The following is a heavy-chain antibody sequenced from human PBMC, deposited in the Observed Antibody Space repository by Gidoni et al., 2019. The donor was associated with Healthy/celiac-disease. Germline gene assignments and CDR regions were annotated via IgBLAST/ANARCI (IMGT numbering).Heavy chain of an antibody. D-gene: IGHD2-15*01. CDR2: MSSSGSTI. V-gene: IGHV3-11*01. CDR1: GFTFSDYY. Sequence: QVQLVESGGGLVKPGGSLRPSCAASGFTFSDYYMSWIRQAPGKGLEWVSYMSSSGSTIYYADSVKGRFTISRDNAKNSLYLQMNSLRAEDTAVYYCARADCSGAGCYSDAFDIWGQGTMVTVSS. CDR3: ARADCSGAGCYSDAFDI. J-gene: IGHJ3*02.